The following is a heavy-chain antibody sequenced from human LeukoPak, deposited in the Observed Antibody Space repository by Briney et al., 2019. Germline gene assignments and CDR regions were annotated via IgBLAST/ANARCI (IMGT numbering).Heavy chain of an antibody. D-gene: IGHD4-11*01. CDR1: GFTFDDYA. Sequence: LGGSLRLSCAASGFTFDDYAMHWVRQAPGKGLEWVSGISWNSGSIGYADSVKGRFTISRDNAKNTLYLQMDSLRVEDTAMYYCGRDSNGIDYLGQGTLVTVSS. V-gene: IGHV3-9*01. CDR2: ISWNSGSI. J-gene: IGHJ4*02. CDR3: GRDSNGIDY.